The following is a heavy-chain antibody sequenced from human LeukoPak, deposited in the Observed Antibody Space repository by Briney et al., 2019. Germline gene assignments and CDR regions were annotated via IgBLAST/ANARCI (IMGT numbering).Heavy chain of an antibody. CDR3: ARDLKYSSGYYYYMDV. Sequence: GGSLRLSCAASGFTFSSYSMNWVRQAPGKGLEWVSYISSSSSTIYYADSVKGRFTISRDNAKNSLYLQMNSLRAEDTAVYYCARDLKYSSGYYYYMDVWGKGTTVTVSS. D-gene: IGHD6-19*01. J-gene: IGHJ6*03. V-gene: IGHV3-48*04. CDR1: GFTFSSYS. CDR2: ISSSSSTI.